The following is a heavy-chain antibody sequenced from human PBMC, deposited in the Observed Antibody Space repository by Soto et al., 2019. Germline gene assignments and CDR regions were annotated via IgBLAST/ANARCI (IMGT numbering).Heavy chain of an antibody. CDR3: AREEAMIISGYFDP. Sequence: PSETQSLTCTVSGGSVNSDTDYWNWIRQHPGKGLEWIGYIFYYGTTYYNPSLKSRVSISVDTSQNQFSLKVNSMTAADTAVYYCAREEAMIISGYFDPWGQGTLVTVSS. CDR2: IFYYGTT. D-gene: IGHD3-22*01. V-gene: IGHV4-31*03. CDR1: GGSVNSDTDY. J-gene: IGHJ5*02.